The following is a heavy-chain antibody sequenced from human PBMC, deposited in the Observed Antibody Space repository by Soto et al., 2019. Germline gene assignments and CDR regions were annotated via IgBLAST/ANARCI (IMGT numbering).Heavy chain of an antibody. CDR1: GFTFSSYG. CDR3: AKVGYDSSGYYYYGMDV. D-gene: IGHD3-22*01. CDR2: ISYDGSNK. V-gene: IGHV3-30*18. J-gene: IGHJ6*02. Sequence: GSLRLSCAASGFTFSSYGMHWVRQAPGKGLEWVAVISYDGSNKYYADSVKGRFTISRDNSKNTLYLQMNSLRAEDTAVYYCAKVGYDSSGYYYYGMDVWGQGTTVTVSS.